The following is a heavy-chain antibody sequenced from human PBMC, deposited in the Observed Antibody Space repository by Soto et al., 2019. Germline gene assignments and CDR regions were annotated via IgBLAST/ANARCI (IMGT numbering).Heavy chain of an antibody. CDR3: ARDSYDILTGQKRYFDF. J-gene: IGHJ4*02. D-gene: IGHD3-9*01. V-gene: IGHV3-43*01. CDR1: GFSFEDYT. Sequence: GGSLRLSCAASGFSFEDYTMHWVRQGPGKGPEWISLISWDGGITDYSDSVKGRFISSRDNSKNSLFLEMNSLTNEDAAMYFCARDSYDILTGQKRYFDFWGQGTLVTVSS. CDR2: ISWDGGIT.